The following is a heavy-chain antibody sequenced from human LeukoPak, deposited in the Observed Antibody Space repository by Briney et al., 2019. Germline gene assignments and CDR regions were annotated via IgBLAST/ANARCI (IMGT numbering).Heavy chain of an antibody. D-gene: IGHD2-2*01. CDR1: YESISSSSHY. CDR3: ARFSSGCSTSSCYLTY. V-gene: IGHV4-39*07. J-gene: IGHJ4*02. Sequence: PSETLSLTCTVSYESISSSSHYWGWIRRPPGKGLEWIGSIHSSGSIHSNPSLNSRDTISVDTSKNQFSLKLTSMTAADTAVYYCARFSSGCSTSSCYLTYWGQGTLVTVS. CDR2: IHSSGSI.